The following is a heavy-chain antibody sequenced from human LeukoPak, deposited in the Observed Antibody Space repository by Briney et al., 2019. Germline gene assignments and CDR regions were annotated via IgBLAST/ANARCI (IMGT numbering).Heavy chain of an antibody. Sequence: PGGSLRLSCAASGFTFNNYFMTWVRQAPGKGLEWVSTISGSAGSTYYADFVKGLFTISRANSRNTLYIQMNSLRANDTAVYYCARYCSGASCYLGLDYWGQGALVTVSS. D-gene: IGHD2-2*01. J-gene: IGHJ4*02. CDR3: ARYCSGASCYLGLDY. CDR2: ISGSAGST. V-gene: IGHV3-23*01. CDR1: GFTFNNYF.